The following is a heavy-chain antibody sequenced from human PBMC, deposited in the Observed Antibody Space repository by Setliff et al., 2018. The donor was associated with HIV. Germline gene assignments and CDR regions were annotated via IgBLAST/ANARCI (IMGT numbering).Heavy chain of an antibody. J-gene: IGHJ4*02. CDR3: ARDVSWRVRTYIDY. CDR1: GFTFSTYS. D-gene: IGHD3-3*01. V-gene: IGHV3-21*01. Sequence: PGGSLRLSCEASGFTFSTYSMNWVRQAPGKGLEWVSSISSSSRSKYYADSVKGRFTISRDNAKNSLYLQMNSLTAEDTAVYYCARDVSWRVRTYIDYWGQGALVTRLL. CDR2: ISSSSRSK.